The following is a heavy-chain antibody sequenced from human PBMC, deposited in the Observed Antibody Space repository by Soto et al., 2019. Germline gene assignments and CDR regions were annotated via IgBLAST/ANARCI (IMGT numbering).Heavy chain of an antibody. CDR1: GGTFSSYA. D-gene: IGHD2-21*02. Sequence: ASVKVSCKASGGTFSSYAISWVRQAPGQGLEWMGGIIPIFGTANYAQKFQGRVTITADESTSTAYMELSSLRSEDTAVYYCARKGGIVVVTAIPSEYYYYGMDVWGQGTTVTVSS. CDR2: IIPIFGTA. CDR3: ARKGGIVVVTAIPSEYYYYGMDV. V-gene: IGHV1-69*13. J-gene: IGHJ6*02.